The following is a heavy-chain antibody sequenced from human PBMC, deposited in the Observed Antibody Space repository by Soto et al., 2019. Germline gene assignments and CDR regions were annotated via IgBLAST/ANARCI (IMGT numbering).Heavy chain of an antibody. J-gene: IGHJ4*02. D-gene: IGHD1-26*01. CDR2: IYYSGST. CDR1: GGSISSSSYY. Sequence: SETLSLTCTVSGGSISSSSYYWGWIRQPPGKGLEWIGSIYYSGSTYYNPSLKSQVTISVDTSKNQFSLKLRSVTGVDTAVYYCARRYGGNFDYWGQGTLVTVSS. V-gene: IGHV4-39*07. CDR3: ARRYGGNFDY.